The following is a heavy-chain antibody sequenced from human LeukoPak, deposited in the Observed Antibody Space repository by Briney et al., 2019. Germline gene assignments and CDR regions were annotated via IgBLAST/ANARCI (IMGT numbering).Heavy chain of an antibody. Sequence: GGSLRLSCAASGFTFSSYSMNWVRQAPGKGLEWVSYISSSSSTIYYADSVKGRFTISRDNSKNTLYLQMNSLRAEDTAVYYCAKDLMVVVTSAFDYWGQGTLVTVSS. CDR2: ISSSSSTI. CDR1: GFTFSSYS. D-gene: IGHD3-22*01. CDR3: AKDLMVVVTSAFDY. V-gene: IGHV3-48*01. J-gene: IGHJ4*02.